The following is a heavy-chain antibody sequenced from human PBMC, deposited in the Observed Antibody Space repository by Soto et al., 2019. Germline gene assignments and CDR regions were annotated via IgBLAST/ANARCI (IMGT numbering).Heavy chain of an antibody. J-gene: IGHJ6*02. V-gene: IGHV3-33*01. D-gene: IGHD2-21*01. Sequence: QVQLVESGGGVVQPGRSLRLSCAASGFTFSNYGMHWVRQAPGKVLEWVAVIGYDGNNKYYADSVKGRFTISRDSSKNTVSLQMNSLRAEETAVYYCARDLQSIIPNKPRWGMDVWGQGTTVTVSS. CDR2: IGYDGNNK. CDR1: GFTFSNYG. CDR3: ARDLQSIIPNKPRWGMDV.